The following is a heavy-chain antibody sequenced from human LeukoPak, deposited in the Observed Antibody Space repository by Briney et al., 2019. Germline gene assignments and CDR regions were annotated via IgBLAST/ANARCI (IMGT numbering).Heavy chain of an antibody. Sequence: GGSLRLSCAGSGFTFSNAWMSWVRQAPGKGLEWVGRIKSKTDGGTTDYAAPVKGRFTISRDDSKNTLYLQMNSLKTEDTAVYYCTTDRGSAVLLWFGELLSDAFDIWGQGTMVTVSS. CDR1: GFTFSNAW. J-gene: IGHJ3*02. CDR2: IKSKTDGGTT. CDR3: TTDRGSAVLLWFGELLSDAFDI. D-gene: IGHD3-10*01. V-gene: IGHV3-15*01.